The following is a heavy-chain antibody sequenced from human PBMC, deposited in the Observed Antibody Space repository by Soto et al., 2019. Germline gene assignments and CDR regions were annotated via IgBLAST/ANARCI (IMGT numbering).Heavy chain of an antibody. V-gene: IGHV3-53*02. CDR3: ASVHDYGSWFDP. Sequence: EVQLVETGGGLIQPGGSLRLSCAASGFTVSSNYMSWVRQAPGKGLEWVSVIYSGGSTYYADSVRGRFTISRDNSRNTVYLQMKSLRAEDTAVYYCASVHDYGSWFDPWSQGTLVTVSS. D-gene: IGHD4-17*01. CDR1: GFTVSSNY. CDR2: IYSGGST. J-gene: IGHJ5*02.